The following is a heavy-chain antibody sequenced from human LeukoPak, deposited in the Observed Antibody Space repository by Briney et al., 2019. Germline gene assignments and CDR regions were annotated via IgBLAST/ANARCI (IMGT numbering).Heavy chain of an antibody. V-gene: IGHV1-2*06. J-gene: IGHJ4*02. D-gene: IGHD6-13*01. CDR1: GDTFTGYY. CDR2: INPNSGGT. CDR3: ARGGSSWYYFDY. Sequence: ASEKVSCKASGDTFTGYYMHWVRQAPGQGLEWMGRINPNSGGTNYAQKFQGRVTMTRDTSVSTAYMELSRLRSDGTAVYYCARGGSSWYYFDYCGQGTLVTVSS.